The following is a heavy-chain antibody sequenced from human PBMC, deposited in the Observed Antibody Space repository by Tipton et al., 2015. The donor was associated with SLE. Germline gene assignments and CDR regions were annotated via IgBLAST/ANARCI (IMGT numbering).Heavy chain of an antibody. J-gene: IGHJ5*02. Sequence: LRLSCSVSGDSMATSAYYWGWIRQPPRKGLEWIGVKDYSGSSAYNLSLKGRVSISVDTSTNQFSLRLNSLTAADTAVYYCARYSTSSGWFDPWGQGTLVTVSS. CDR3: ARYSTSSGWFDP. CDR2: KDYSGSS. D-gene: IGHD6-6*01. CDR1: GDSMATSAYY. V-gene: IGHV4-39*01.